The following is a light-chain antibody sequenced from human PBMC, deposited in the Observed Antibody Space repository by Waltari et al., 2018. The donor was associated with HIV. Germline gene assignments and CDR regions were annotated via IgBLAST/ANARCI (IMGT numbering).Light chain of an antibody. V-gene: IGLV1-44*01. CDR2: DNN. J-gene: IGLJ1*01. Sequence: QSVLTQSPSASGAPGQRVAISCSGSSSNIGSNRVTWYQHLPGTAPKLLIFDNNQRPSGVPDRFSGSKSGTSASLAISGLQSEDEADYYCAAWDGSLNGYVFGTGTQVAVL. CDR1: SSNIGSNR. CDR3: AAWDGSLNGYV.